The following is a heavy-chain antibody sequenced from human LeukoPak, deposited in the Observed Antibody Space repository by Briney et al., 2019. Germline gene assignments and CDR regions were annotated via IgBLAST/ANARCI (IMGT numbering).Heavy chain of an antibody. D-gene: IGHD2-2*01. Sequence: SETLSLTCAVYGGSFSGYYWSWIRQPPGKGLEWIGEINHSGSTNYNPSLKSRVTISIDTSKNQFSLKLSSETAADTAVYYCACLVPAAMDWGQGTLVTVSS. J-gene: IGHJ4*02. CDR3: ACLVPAAMD. CDR1: GGSFSGYY. V-gene: IGHV4-34*01. CDR2: INHSGST.